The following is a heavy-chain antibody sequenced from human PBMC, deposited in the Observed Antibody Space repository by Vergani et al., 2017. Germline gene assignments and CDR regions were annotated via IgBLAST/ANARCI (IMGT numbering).Heavy chain of an antibody. CDR2: IYNSGNG. Sequence: QMQLQESGPGLVKASGTLSLTCTVSGDSIISRSYYWGWIRQPPGKGLEWIGSIYNSGNGDSSSSLKSRVTISADTSKNQFSLSLTSVTAADTAVYYCASGKYYSDSTSHFRGRYFDVWGRGTLVTVLS. V-gene: IGHV4-39*01. J-gene: IGHJ2*01. CDR3: ASGKYYSDSTSHFRGRYFDV. CDR1: GDSIISRSYY. D-gene: IGHD3-16*01.